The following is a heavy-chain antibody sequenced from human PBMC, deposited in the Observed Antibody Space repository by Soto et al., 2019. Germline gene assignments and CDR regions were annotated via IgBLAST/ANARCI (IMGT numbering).Heavy chain of an antibody. J-gene: IGHJ6*02. CDR1: GFTFSSYG. CDR3: AKDISERYQLLYFDYYYYGMDV. CDR2: ISYDGSNK. D-gene: IGHD2-2*02. V-gene: IGHV3-30*18. Sequence: GGSLRLSCAASGFTFSSYGMHWVRQAPGKGLEWVAVISYDGSNKYYADSVKGRFTISRDNSKNTLYLQMNSLRAEDTAVYYCAKDISERYQLLYFDYYYYGMDVWGQGTTVTVSS.